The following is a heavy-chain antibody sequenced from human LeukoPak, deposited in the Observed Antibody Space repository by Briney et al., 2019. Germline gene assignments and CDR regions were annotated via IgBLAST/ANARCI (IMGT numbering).Heavy chain of an antibody. CDR3: ARVFYDTSGYHYRGPSYFDY. V-gene: IGHV4-38-2*02. Sequence: SETLSLTCTVSDYSISSGYHWGWIRQPPGKGLEWIGHMYHSGSTHYNPSLKSRVTISVDTSKNQFSLKLSSVTAADTAVYFCARVFYDTSGYHYRGPSYFDYWGQGTLVTVSS. D-gene: IGHD3-22*01. J-gene: IGHJ4*02. CDR2: MYHSGST. CDR1: DYSISSGYH.